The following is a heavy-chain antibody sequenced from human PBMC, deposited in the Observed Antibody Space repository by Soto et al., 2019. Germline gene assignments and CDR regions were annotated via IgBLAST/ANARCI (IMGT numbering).Heavy chain of an antibody. CDR3: AVLGRGGLDV. Sequence: QLQLQESGSGLVKPSQKLSLTCTVSGGSINSGGYSWSWIRQPPGKGLEWIGYIYRSGSAYYSPSLQNRVTISVDTSKNHFSLILASVTAADTAVYYCAVLGRGGLDVWGQGTTVTVSS. CDR2: IYRSGSA. CDR1: GGSINSGGYS. J-gene: IGHJ6*02. D-gene: IGHD3-10*01. V-gene: IGHV4-30-2*01.